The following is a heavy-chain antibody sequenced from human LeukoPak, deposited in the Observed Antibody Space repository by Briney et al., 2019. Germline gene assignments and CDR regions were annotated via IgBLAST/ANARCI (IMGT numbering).Heavy chain of an antibody. CDR3: ARQQLPDGTYHFDY. Sequence: PSETLSLTCTVSGGSISNYYWSWIRQPPGKGLEWIAYIHYSGHTNYNPSLKSRVTISLDTSKNQFSLKLTSVTAADTALYYCARQQLPDGTYHFDYWGQGTLVTVSS. D-gene: IGHD6-13*01. CDR2: IHYSGHT. J-gene: IGHJ4*02. V-gene: IGHV4-59*01. CDR1: GGSISNYY.